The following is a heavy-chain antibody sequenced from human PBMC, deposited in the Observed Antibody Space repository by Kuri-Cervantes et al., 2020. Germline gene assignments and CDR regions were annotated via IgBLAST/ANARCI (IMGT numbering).Heavy chain of an antibody. Sequence: SVKVSCKASGGTFSSYAISWVRQAPGQGHEWMGGIIPIFGTANYAQKFQGRVTITADESTSTAYMELSSLRSEDTAVYYCARLCGGDCYSMGGYYYYGMDVWGQGTTVTVSS. CDR3: ARLCGGDCYSMGGYYYYGMDV. V-gene: IGHV1-69*13. CDR1: GGTFSSYA. CDR2: IIPIFGTA. J-gene: IGHJ6*02. D-gene: IGHD2-21*02.